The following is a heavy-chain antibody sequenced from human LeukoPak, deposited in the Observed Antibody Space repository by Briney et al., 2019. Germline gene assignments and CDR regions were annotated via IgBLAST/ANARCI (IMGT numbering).Heavy chain of an antibody. CDR1: GDSISTSNSY. V-gene: IGHV4-39*01. D-gene: IGHD6-19*01. Sequence: SETLSLTCTVSGDSISTSNSYWGWSRQPPGKGLEWIGSIYYSGNTYYNPSLKSRVTIPVDTSKNQFSLKLSSVTAADTAVYYCARHPLAGKAFDIWGQGTMVTVSS. CDR3: ARHPLAGKAFDI. J-gene: IGHJ3*02. CDR2: IYYSGNT.